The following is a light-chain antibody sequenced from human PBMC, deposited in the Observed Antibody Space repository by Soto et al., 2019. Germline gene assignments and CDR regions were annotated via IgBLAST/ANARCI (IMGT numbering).Light chain of an antibody. V-gene: IGLV2-8*01. CDR2: EVV. Sequence: ALTQPPSASGSPGQSVTISCTGTRNDIGAYEFVSWYQHHPGKAPKLIIYEVVQRPSGVPDRFSGSKSGNTASLTVSGLQAADEADYYCCSYADGSIYFFGTGTKVTVL. CDR3: CSYADGSIYF. J-gene: IGLJ1*01. CDR1: RNDIGAYEF.